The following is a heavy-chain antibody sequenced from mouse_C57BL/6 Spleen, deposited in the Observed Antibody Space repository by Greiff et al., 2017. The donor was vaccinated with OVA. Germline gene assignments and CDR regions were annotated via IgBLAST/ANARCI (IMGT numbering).Heavy chain of an antibody. J-gene: IGHJ2*01. Sequence: QVHVKQSGAELVRPGTSVKLSCKASGYTFTSYWMHWVKQRPGQGLEWIGVIDPSDSYTNYNQKFKGKATLTVDTSSSTAYMQLSSLTSEDSAVYYCAPAYYSNPIDYWGQGTTLTVSS. CDR2: IDPSDSYT. CDR3: APAYYSNPIDY. CDR1: GYTFTSYW. V-gene: IGHV1-59*01. D-gene: IGHD2-5*01.